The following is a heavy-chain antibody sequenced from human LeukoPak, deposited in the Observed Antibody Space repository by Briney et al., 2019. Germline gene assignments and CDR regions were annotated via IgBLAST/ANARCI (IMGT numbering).Heavy chain of an antibody. D-gene: IGHD6-13*01. Sequence: PGGSLRLSCAASGFTFGSYAMSWVRQAPGKGLEWVSAISGTGGTPYYADSVRGRFTIPRDNSKNTLYLQMDSLRAEDTAVYYCAKGVQAAAVTWFDPWGQGTLVTVSS. CDR2: ISGTGGTP. J-gene: IGHJ5*02. CDR3: AKGVQAAAVTWFDP. V-gene: IGHV3-23*01. CDR1: GFTFGSYA.